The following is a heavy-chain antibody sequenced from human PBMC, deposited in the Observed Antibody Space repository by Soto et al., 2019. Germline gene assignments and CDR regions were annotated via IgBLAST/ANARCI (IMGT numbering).Heavy chain of an antibody. CDR1: GDSISTFY. Sequence: PXETLSLTCTVSGDSISTFYWCWMRQSPGKDLEWIGYVYYTGSTNYNPSLKSRVTISVDRSKNQFSLKLTSANAADTAVYYCARGRTVRNYADDSSDYFYFFDHWGQGTQVTVSS. J-gene: IGHJ4*02. CDR2: VYYTGST. D-gene: IGHD3-22*01. V-gene: IGHV4-59*01. CDR3: ARGRTVRNYADDSSDYFYFFDH.